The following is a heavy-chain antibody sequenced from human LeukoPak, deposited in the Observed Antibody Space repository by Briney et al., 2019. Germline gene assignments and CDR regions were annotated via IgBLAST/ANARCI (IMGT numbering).Heavy chain of an antibody. V-gene: IGHV3-21*01. J-gene: IGHJ4*02. CDR3: ARDDTSVHFFDN. Sequence: GGSLRLSCAASGFTFKIYSMNWVRQAPGKGLEWVSSISSSSSHMYYADSVKGRFTISRDNAKNSLYLQMNTLRAEDTAVYYCARDDTSVHFFDNWGQGTLVTVSS. CDR1: GFTFKIYS. D-gene: IGHD1-1*01. CDR2: ISSSSSHM.